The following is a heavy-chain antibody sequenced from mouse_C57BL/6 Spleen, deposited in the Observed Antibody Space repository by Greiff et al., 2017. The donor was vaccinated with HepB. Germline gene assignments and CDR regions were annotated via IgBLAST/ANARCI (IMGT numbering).Heavy chain of an antibody. CDR3: ARGTGAWFAY. J-gene: IGHJ3*01. CDR2: IDPSDSET. V-gene: IGHV1-52*01. Sequence: QVQLQQSGAELVRPGSSVKLSCKASGYTFTSYWMHWVKQRPIQGLEWIGNIDPSDSETHYNQKFKDKATLTVDKSSSTAYMQLSSLTSEDSAVYYCARGTGAWFAYWGQGTLVTVSA. CDR1: GYTFTSYW. D-gene: IGHD4-1*01.